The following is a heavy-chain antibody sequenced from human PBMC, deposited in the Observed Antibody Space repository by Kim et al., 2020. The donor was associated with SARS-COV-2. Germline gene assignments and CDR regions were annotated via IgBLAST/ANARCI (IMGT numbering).Heavy chain of an antibody. Sequence: ASVKVSCKASGYTFTGYYMHWVRQAPGQGLEWMGWINPNSGGTNYAQKFQGRVTMTRDTSISTAYMELSRLRSDDTAVYYCARESRRGTGQLWFRAGYYGMDVWGQGTMVTVSS. CDR3: ARESRRGTGQLWFRAGYYGMDV. CDR2: INPNSGGT. V-gene: IGHV1-2*02. CDR1: GYTFTGYY. D-gene: IGHD5-18*01. J-gene: IGHJ6*02.